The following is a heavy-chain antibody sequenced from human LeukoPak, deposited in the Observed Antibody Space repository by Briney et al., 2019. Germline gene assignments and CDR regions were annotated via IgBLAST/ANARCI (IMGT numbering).Heavy chain of an antibody. Sequence: AAVKVSCKASGYTFTRHYMHWVRQAPGQGLEWMGVINPGGSWTSYAQKFQGRVTMTRDMSTSTDYMELSSLRSEDTAVYYCARATSLSGYPYYFDYWGQGTLVTVSS. D-gene: IGHD3-9*01. J-gene: IGHJ4*02. V-gene: IGHV1-46*01. CDR1: GYTFTRHY. CDR3: ARATSLSGYPYYFDY. CDR2: INPGGSWT.